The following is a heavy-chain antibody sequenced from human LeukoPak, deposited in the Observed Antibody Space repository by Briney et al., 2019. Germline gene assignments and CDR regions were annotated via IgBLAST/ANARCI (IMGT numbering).Heavy chain of an antibody. D-gene: IGHD6-19*01. CDR3: ARLDSSGWWPYDY. Sequence: SETLSPTCTVSGGSISSYYWSWIRQPPGKGLEWIGYIYYSGSTNYNPSLKSRVTISVDTSKNQFSLKLSSVTAADTAVYYCARLDSSGWWPYDYWGQGTLVTVSS. CDR2: IYYSGST. CDR1: GGSISSYY. J-gene: IGHJ4*02. V-gene: IGHV4-59*08.